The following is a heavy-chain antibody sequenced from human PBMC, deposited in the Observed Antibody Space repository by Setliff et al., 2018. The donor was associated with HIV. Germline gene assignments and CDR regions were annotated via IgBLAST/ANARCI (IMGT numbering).Heavy chain of an antibody. J-gene: IGHJ4*02. V-gene: IGHV1-2*02. Sequence: ASVKVSCKVYGYTFGDYYIHWVRQAPGQGLEWMGWFNPLSGVTKYAQKFQGRVTMTGDTSSSTAYMELSSLRSDDTAIYYCVRDEKRAAGGSLYYFDLWGQGTLVTVSS. CDR3: VRDEKRAAGGSLYYFDL. D-gene: IGHD5-12*01. CDR2: FNPLSGVT. CDR1: GYTFGDYY.